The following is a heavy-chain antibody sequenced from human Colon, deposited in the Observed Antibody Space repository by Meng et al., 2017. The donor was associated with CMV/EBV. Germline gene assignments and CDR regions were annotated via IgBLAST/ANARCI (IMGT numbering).Heavy chain of an antibody. Sequence: QVQRVQSGAEVKKPGASVKVSCKTSGYTFTNFGISWVRQAPGQGLEWMAYISPYNGDTNYAQRFQGRVALTTDTSTSTVYMELGSLTSDDTAMYYCARKLARGGYWGQGTLVTVSS. J-gene: IGHJ4*02. D-gene: IGHD4-23*01. CDR1: GYTFTNFG. V-gene: IGHV1-18*01. CDR3: ARKLARGGY. CDR2: ISPYNGDT.